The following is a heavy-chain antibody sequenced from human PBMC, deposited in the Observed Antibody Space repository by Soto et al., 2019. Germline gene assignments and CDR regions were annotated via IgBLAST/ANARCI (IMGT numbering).Heavy chain of an antibody. CDR3: AKDSDYYRSGSFTDF. D-gene: IGHD3-10*01. V-gene: IGHV3-23*01. Sequence: GGSLRLSCAASGLTFSSYDMSWVRQAPGKGLEWVSTISGSGGSTYYADSVKGRFTISRDNSKNTLYFQMNSLRAEDTAVYYCAKDSDYYRSGSFTDFWGQGTLLTVSS. CDR1: GLTFSSYD. CDR2: ISGSGGST. J-gene: IGHJ4*01.